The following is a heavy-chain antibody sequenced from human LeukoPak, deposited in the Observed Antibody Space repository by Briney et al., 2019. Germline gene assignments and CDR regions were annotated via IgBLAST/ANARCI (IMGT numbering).Heavy chain of an antibody. V-gene: IGHV4-59*01. CDR2: IYYSGST. CDR3: AREMGILWSSGGAFVI. J-gene: IGHJ3*02. Sequence: SSETLSLTCTVSGGSISSYYWSWIRQPPGKGLEWIGYIYYSGSTNYNPSLKSRVTISVDTSKNQFSLKLSSVTAADTAVYYCAREMGILWSSGGAFVIWGQGTMVTVSS. CDR1: GGSISSYY. D-gene: IGHD3-10*01.